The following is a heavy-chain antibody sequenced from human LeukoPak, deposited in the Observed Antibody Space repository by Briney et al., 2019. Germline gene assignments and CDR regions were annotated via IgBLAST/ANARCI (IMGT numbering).Heavy chain of an antibody. CDR2: IYYSGST. D-gene: IGHD6-13*01. J-gene: IGHJ3*02. Sequence: SETLSLTCTVSGGSISSSSYYWGWIRQPPGKGLEWIGSIYYSGSTYYNPSLKSRVTISVDTSKNQFSLKLSSVTAADTAVYFCARPRYSSSAFDIWGQGTMITVSS. V-gene: IGHV4-39*01. CDR3: ARPRYSSSAFDI. CDR1: GGSISSSSYY.